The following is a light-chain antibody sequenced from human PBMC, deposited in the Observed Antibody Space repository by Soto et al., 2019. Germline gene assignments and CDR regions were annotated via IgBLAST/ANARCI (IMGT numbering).Light chain of an antibody. Sequence: EIVMTQSPVTLSLSPGDRATLSCRASQSLSNTYISWYQQKPGQAPRLLIYGASTRATGIPARFSGSGSGTDFTLTISSLQPDDVAHYYCHQDFDFPLTVGGGTKVEIK. CDR3: HQDFDFPLT. J-gene: IGKJ4*01. CDR1: QSLSNTY. V-gene: IGKV3D-7*01. CDR2: GAS.